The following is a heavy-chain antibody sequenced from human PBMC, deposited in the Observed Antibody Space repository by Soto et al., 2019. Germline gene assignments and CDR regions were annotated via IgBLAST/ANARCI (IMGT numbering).Heavy chain of an antibody. CDR1: GFTFSSYA. Sequence: EVQLVESGGGLVQPGGSLRLSCAASGFTFSSYAMHWVRQAPGKGLEYVSAISSNGGSTYYANSVKGRFTISRDNSKNALYLQMGSLRAEDMAVSDCAREGQQLVHFNPVDYCGRVTLVIVSS. D-gene: IGHD6-13*01. V-gene: IGHV3-64*01. CDR2: ISSNGGST. J-gene: IGHJ4*02. CDR3: AREGQQLVHFNPVDY.